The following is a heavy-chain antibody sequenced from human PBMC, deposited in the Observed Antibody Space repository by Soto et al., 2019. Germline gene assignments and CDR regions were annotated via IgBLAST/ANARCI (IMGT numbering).Heavy chain of an antibody. CDR2: IYYSGST. CDR3: ARNFGRLPRSRFDY. Sequence: KTSETLSLTCTVSGGSISSGGYYWSWIRQHPGKGLEWIGYIYYSGSTYYNPSLKSRVTISVDTSKNQFSLKLSSVTAADTAVYYCARNFGRLPRSRFDYWGQGTLVTVSS. D-gene: IGHD5-12*01. V-gene: IGHV4-31*03. CDR1: GGSISSGGYY. J-gene: IGHJ4*02.